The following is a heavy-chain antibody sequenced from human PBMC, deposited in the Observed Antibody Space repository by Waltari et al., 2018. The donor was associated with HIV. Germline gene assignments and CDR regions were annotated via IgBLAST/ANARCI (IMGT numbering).Heavy chain of an antibody. CDR1: GGSISSSSYY. D-gene: IGHD3-22*01. J-gene: IGHJ3*02. V-gene: IGHV4-39*01. Sequence: QLQLQESGPGLVKPSETLSLTCTVSGGSISSSSYYWGWIRQPPGKGLEWIGSIYYSGSTYSNPSLKSRVTISVDTSKNQFSLKLSSVTAADTAVYYCARRSYYYDSSGYFRDAFDIWGQGTMVTVSS. CDR2: IYYSGST. CDR3: ARRSYYYDSSGYFRDAFDI.